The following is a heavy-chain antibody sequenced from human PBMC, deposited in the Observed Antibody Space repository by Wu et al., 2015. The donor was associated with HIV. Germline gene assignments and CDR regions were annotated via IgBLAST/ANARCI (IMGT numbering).Heavy chain of an antibody. Sequence: QVQLVQSGAEVKKPGASVKVSCKASGYTFTSYGISWVRQAPGQGLEWMGWISAYNGDTNYAQKFQGRITMATATSTSTAYMELRSLKSDDTAIYFCARTVTGHDYFDFWGQGSLVTVSS. V-gene: IGHV1-18*01. CDR2: ISAYNGDT. J-gene: IGHJ4*02. CDR1: GYTFTSYG. D-gene: IGHD2-21*02. CDR3: ARTVTGHDYFDF.